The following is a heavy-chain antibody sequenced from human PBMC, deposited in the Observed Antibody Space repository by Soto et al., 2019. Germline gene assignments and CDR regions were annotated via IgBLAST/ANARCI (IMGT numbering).Heavy chain of an antibody. V-gene: IGHV3-23*01. Sequence: GGSLRLSCAASAFMFSSYAMSWVRQAPGKGLEWVSTISLGGGNTHYADSVKGRFTISRDNAKNTLYLQMNSLRGEDTAVYYCAKDPSTGYADHWGQGTLVTVSS. CDR3: AKDPSTGYADH. D-gene: IGHD3-9*01. CDR1: AFMFSSYA. J-gene: IGHJ1*01. CDR2: ISLGGGNT.